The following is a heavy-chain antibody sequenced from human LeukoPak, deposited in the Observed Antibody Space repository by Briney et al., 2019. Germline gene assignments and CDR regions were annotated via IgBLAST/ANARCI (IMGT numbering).Heavy chain of an antibody. CDR2: IYYSGST. CDR1: GGSISTYY. Sequence: SETLSLTCTVSGGSISTYYWNWIRQPPGKGLEWIGYIYYSGSTNYNPSRKSRVHISVDPSKNQSSLKLNSVTAADPAVYYCARSGGYSSSWSLWGQGTLVTVSS. D-gene: IGHD6-13*01. J-gene: IGHJ4*02. V-gene: IGHV4-59*01. CDR3: ARSGGYSSSWSL.